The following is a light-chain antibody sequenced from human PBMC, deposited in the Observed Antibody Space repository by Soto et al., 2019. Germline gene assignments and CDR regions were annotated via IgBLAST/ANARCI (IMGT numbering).Light chain of an antibody. CDR2: ATS. J-gene: IGKJ2*02. Sequence: DIQMTQSPSSVSASVGDRVTITCRASQGLSSWLAWYQQKPGIAPKLLIYATSNLQSGVPSRFSGSGSGTDFTLTISSLQPEEFATYYCQQANSFPRTFGQGTKLEIK. CDR3: QQANSFPRT. V-gene: IGKV1-12*01. CDR1: QGLSSW.